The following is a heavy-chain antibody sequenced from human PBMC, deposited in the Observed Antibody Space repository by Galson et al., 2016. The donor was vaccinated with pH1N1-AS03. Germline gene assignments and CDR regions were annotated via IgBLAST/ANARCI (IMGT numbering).Heavy chain of an antibody. CDR3: ARRATDGYTIDY. CDR2: ISISGSYV. J-gene: IGHJ4*02. D-gene: IGHD5-24*01. CDR1: RFTFSSYS. Sequence: SLRLSCAASRFTFSSYSMNWVRQAPGKGLEWVSSISISGSYVYYADSVKGRFTISRDNAKNSLYLHMNSLSAEDTAVYYYARRATDGYTIDYWGQGTLVTVSS. V-gene: IGHV3-21*01.